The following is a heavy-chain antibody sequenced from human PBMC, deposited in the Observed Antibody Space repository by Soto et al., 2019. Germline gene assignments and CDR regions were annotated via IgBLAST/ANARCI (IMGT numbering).Heavy chain of an antibody. D-gene: IGHD3-22*01. Sequence: QVELVQSGAEVKKPGSSVKVSCQASEDTFRNYAISWVRQAPGQGLEWRGGIIPIFGTANYAQKLQGRVRITADTSANTVYLELSSLRSEGTAVYYCASTKYDSSAYYYWYLGLWGRGTLVTVSS. CDR2: IIPIFGTA. V-gene: IGHV1-69*06. CDR1: EDTFRNYA. CDR3: ASTKYDSSAYYYWYLGL. J-gene: IGHJ2*01.